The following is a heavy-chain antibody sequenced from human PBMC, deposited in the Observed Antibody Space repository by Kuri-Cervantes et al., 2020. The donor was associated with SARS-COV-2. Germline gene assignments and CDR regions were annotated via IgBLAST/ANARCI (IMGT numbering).Heavy chain of an antibody. CDR3: TTDPTSSYGDFYYYYYMDV. CDR2: IKSKTDGGTT. V-gene: IGHV3-15*01. CDR1: GFTFSTYN. D-gene: IGHD5-18*01. Sequence: GESLKISCAASGFTFSTYNMNWVRQAPGKGLEWVGRIKSKTDGGTTDYAAPVKGGFTISRDDSKNTLYLQMNSLKTEDTAVYYCTTDPTSSYGDFYYYYYMDVWGKGTTVTVSS. J-gene: IGHJ6*03.